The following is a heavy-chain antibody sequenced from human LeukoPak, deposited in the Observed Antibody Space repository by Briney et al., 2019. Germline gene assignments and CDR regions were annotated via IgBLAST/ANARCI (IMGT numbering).Heavy chain of an antibody. CDR3: TTGVITIFGVGTFDP. Sequence: GGSLRLSCAASGFTFKNAWMSWVRQAPGKGLEWVGRIKSKTDGGTTDYAAPVKGRFTISRDDSKNTLYLQMNSLKTEDTAVYYCTTGVITIFGVGTFDPWGQGTLVTVSS. D-gene: IGHD3-3*01. CDR1: GFTFKNAW. V-gene: IGHV3-15*01. J-gene: IGHJ5*02. CDR2: IKSKTDGGTT.